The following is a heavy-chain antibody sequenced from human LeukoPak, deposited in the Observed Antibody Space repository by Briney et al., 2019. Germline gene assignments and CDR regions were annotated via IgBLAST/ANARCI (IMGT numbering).Heavy chain of an antibody. V-gene: IGHV4-4*07. CDR1: GGSISSYY. J-gene: IGHJ6*02. CDR2: IYTSGST. Sequence: PSETLSLTCTVSGGSISSYYWSWIRQPAGKGLEWIGRIYTSGSTNYNPSLKSRVTISVDTSKNQFSLKLSSVTAADTAVYYCARHARQWLVRGMDVWGQGTTVTVSS. D-gene: IGHD6-19*01. CDR3: ARHARQWLVRGMDV.